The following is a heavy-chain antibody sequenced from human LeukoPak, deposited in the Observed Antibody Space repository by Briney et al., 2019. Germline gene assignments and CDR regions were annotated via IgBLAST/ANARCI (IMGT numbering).Heavy chain of an antibody. D-gene: IGHD3-10*02. V-gene: IGHV3-11*04. CDR2: ISSSGSTI. J-gene: IGHJ6*04. CDR3: AELGITMIGGV. Sequence: AGSLTLSCAASGFTFSDYYMSWIRQAPAEGLEWVSYISSSGSTIYYADSVKGRFTISRDNAKNSLYLQMNSLRAEDTAVYYCAELGITMIGGVWGKGTTVTISS. CDR1: GFTFSDYY.